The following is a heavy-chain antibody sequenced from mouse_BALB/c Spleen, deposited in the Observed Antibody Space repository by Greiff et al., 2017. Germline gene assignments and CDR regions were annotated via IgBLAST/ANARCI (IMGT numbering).Heavy chain of an antibody. CDR3: ARDGITTAWFAY. J-gene: IGHJ3*01. Sequence: VQLQQSGPGLVKPSQSLSLTCSVTGYSITSGYYWNWIRQFPGNKLEWMGYISYDGSNNYNPSLKNRISITRDTSKNQFFLKLNSVTTEDTATYYCARDGITTAWFAYWGQGTLVTVSA. D-gene: IGHD2-4*01. V-gene: IGHV3-6*02. CDR1: GYSITSGYY. CDR2: ISYDGSN.